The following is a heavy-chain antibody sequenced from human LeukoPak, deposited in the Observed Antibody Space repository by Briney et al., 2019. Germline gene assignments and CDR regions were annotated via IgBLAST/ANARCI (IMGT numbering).Heavy chain of an antibody. CDR1: GGSISSYY. J-gene: IGHJ4*02. Sequence: SETLSLTCTVSGGSISSYYWSWIRQPPGKGLEWIGYISYSGSTNYNPSLKSRVTISVDMSKNQFSLKLSSVTAADTAVYYCARVPNYYDSSGYYIHLDYWGQGTLVTVSS. CDR3: ARVPNYYDSSGYYIHLDY. D-gene: IGHD3-22*01. CDR2: ISYSGST. V-gene: IGHV4-59*01.